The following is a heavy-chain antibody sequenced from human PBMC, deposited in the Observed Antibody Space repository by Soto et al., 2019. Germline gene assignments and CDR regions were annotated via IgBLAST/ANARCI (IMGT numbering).Heavy chain of an antibody. V-gene: IGHV3-23*01. CDR3: GKLRTGYALYYFDL. D-gene: IGHD3-9*01. J-gene: IGHJ4*02. Sequence: EVQLLESGGGLVQTGGSLRLSCAASGFTFSEYGMSWVSQAPGKWLEWISGISGNGGATYYADTVHGRFTISKDFSKNTLYLQMSGLRAEDTAVYYCGKLRTGYALYYFDLCGQGAVVTVSS. CDR2: ISGNGGAT. CDR1: GFTFSEYG.